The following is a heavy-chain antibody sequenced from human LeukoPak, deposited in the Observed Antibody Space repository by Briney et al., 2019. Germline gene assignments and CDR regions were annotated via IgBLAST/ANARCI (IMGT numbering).Heavy chain of an antibody. D-gene: IGHD3-10*01. CDR1: SGSFSGYY. V-gene: IGHV4-34*01. J-gene: IGHJ4*02. CDR2: INHSGST. Sequence: SETLSLTCAVYSGSFSGYYWSWIRQPPGKGLEWIGEINHSGSTNYNPSLKSRVTISVDTSKNQFSLKLSSVTAADTAVYYCARGRNYYGSGSYSNYWGQGTLVTVSS. CDR3: ARGRNYYGSGSYSNY.